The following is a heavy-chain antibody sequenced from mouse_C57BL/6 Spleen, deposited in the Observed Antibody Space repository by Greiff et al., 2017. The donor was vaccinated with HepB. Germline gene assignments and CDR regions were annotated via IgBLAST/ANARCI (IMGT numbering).Heavy chain of an antibody. D-gene: IGHD1-1*01. CDR3: AREDYYGLYFDY. Sequence: VKLVESDAELVKPGASVKISCKVSGYTFTDHTIHWMKQRPEQGLEWIGYIYPRDGSTKYNEKFKGKATLTADKSSSTAYMQLNSLTSEDSAVYFCAREDYYGLYFDYWGQGTTLTVSS. J-gene: IGHJ2*01. CDR1: GYTFTDHT. V-gene: IGHV1-78*01. CDR2: IYPRDGST.